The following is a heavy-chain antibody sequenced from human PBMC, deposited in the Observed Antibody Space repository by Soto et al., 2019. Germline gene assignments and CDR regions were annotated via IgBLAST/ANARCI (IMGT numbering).Heavy chain of an antibody. CDR1: GFTLSSYT. V-gene: IGHV3-30-3*01. J-gene: IGHJ4*01. CDR2: MSKGGSS. CDR3: AREVDYSSAYGISSSFDY. D-gene: IGHD6-6*01. Sequence: LRLSCAASGFTLSSYTMHWVRQAPGKGLEWVAVMSKGGSSNYADSVKGRFTISRDISKNTLYLQVSSLRAEDTAVYYCAREVDYSSAYGISSSFDYWGHGTLVTVSS.